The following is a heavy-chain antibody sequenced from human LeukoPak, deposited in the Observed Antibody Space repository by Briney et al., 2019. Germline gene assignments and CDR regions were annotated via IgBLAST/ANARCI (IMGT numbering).Heavy chain of an antibody. J-gene: IGHJ6*02. V-gene: IGHV4-59*01. CDR3: ARVRFGYSSSWFSKDYYYGMDV. CDR2: IYYSGST. D-gene: IGHD6-13*01. CDR1: GGSISSYY. Sequence: SETLSLTCTVSGGSISSYYWSWIRQPPGKGLEWIGYIYYSGSTNYNPSLKSRVTISVDTSKNQFSLELSSVTAADTAVYYCARVRFGYSSSWFSKDYYYGMDVWGQGTAVTVSS.